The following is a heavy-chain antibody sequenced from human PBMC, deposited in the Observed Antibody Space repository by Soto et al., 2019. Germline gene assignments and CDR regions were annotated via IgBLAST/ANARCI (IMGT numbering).Heavy chain of an antibody. Sequence: PGESLKISFQVSGYTFTNYLVAWVRQMPVKGLEWMGIVFPGDSETRYSPSFQGKVTFSADQSTSTAFLKWNSLRASDTAVYYCWRRKLHCGGRIGYGTKDLDYWGQRTKVTVCS. J-gene: IGHJ4*02. CDR3: WRRKLHCGGRIGYGTKDLDY. CDR2: VFPGDSET. V-gene: IGHV5-51*01. CDR1: GYTFTNYL. D-gene: IGHD2-21*01.